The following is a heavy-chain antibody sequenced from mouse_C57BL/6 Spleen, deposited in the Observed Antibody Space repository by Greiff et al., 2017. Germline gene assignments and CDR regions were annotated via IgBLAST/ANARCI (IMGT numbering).Heavy chain of an antibody. CDR1: GYTFTSYW. CDR2: IYPSDSET. CDR3: ARGGYYYGSSDDY. V-gene: IGHV1-61*01. J-gene: IGHJ2*01. D-gene: IGHD1-1*01. Sequence: QVQLQQPGAELVRPGSSVKLSCKASGYTFTSYWMDWVKQRPGQGLEWIGNIYPSDSETHYNQKFKDKATLTVDKSSSTAYMQLSSLTSEDSAVYYCARGGYYYGSSDDYWGQGTTLTVSS.